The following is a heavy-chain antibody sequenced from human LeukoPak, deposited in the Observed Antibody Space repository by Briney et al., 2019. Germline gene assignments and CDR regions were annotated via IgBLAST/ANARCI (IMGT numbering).Heavy chain of an antibody. D-gene: IGHD2-15*01. V-gene: IGHV4-59*01. CDR2: IYYSGST. CDR1: GGSISSYY. J-gene: IGHJ3*02. CDR3: ARDCSGGSCYGAFDI. Sequence: SETLSLTCTVSGGSISSYYWSWIRQPPGKGLEWIGYIYYSGSTNYNPSLKSRVTISVDTSKNQFSLKLSSVTAADTAVYYCARDCSGGSCYGAFDIWGQGTMVTVSS.